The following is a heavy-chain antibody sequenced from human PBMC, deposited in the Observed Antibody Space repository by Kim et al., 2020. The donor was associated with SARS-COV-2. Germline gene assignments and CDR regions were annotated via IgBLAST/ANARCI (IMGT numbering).Heavy chain of an antibody. J-gene: IGHJ4*02. CDR1: GGAFNYYT. D-gene: IGHD3-16*02. CDR3: SAGVIVPAFDH. Sequence: SVKVSCTASGGAFNYYTIVWVRQAPGRGFEWLGGIIPSFGSPNYAQKFRGRVTITADESTNTVYMELTSLTSEVTAFYYCSAGVIVPAFDHWGQGTLVT. V-gene: IGHV1-69*13. CDR2: IIPSFGSP.